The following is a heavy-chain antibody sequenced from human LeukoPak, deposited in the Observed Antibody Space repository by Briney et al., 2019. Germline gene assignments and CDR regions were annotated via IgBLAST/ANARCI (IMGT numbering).Heavy chain of an antibody. D-gene: IGHD6-19*01. CDR3: ARDLKVSAIAVAGTLAY. CDR2: MNPNSGNT. Sequence: VSVKVSCKASGYTFTSYDINWVRQATGQGLEWMGWMNPNSGNTGYAQKFQGRVTMTRNTSISTAYMELSSLRSEDTAVYYCARDLKVSAIAVAGTLAYWGQGTMVTVSS. V-gene: IGHV1-8*01. J-gene: IGHJ3*01. CDR1: GYTFTSYD.